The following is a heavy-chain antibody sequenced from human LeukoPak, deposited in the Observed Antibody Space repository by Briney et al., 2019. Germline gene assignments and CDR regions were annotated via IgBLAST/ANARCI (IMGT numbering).Heavy chain of an antibody. D-gene: IGHD3-22*01. J-gene: IGHJ3*02. V-gene: IGHV1-18*01. Sequence: PVASVKVSCKASGYTFTSYGISWVRQAPGQGFEWMGWISAYNGNTNYAQKLQGRVTMTTDTSTSTAYMELRSLRSDDTAVYYCAKDDYDSSGYYYVGAFDIWGQGTMVTVSS. CDR1: GYTFTSYG. CDR2: ISAYNGNT. CDR3: AKDDYDSSGYYYVGAFDI.